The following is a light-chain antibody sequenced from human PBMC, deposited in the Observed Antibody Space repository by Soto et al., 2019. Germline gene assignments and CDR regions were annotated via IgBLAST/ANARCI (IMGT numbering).Light chain of an antibody. J-gene: IGKJ1*01. CDR2: EAS. V-gene: IGKV1-5*03. CDR1: QTISGW. Sequence: DIQMTQSPSTLSASVGDRVTITCRASQTISGWLAWYQQKPGKAPKLLIFEASILDSGVPSRFSGSRSGTDFTLTIDSLQPDDFAPYYCQQYTSYSPTFGQGTKVEI. CDR3: QQYTSYSPT.